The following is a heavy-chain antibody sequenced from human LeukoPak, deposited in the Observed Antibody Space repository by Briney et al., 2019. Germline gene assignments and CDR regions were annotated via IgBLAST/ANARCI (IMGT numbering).Heavy chain of an antibody. J-gene: IGHJ4*02. CDR1: GFTFSSYR. Sequence: GGSLRLSCAASGFTFSSYRMNWVRQAPGKGLEWVSFISSSSSYIYYADSVKGRFTISRDNAKNSLYLQMNNLRAEDTAVYYCARGEYGSGSYHIDYWGQGTLVTVSS. CDR3: ARGEYGSGSYHIDY. V-gene: IGHV3-21*01. CDR2: ISSSSSYI. D-gene: IGHD3-10*01.